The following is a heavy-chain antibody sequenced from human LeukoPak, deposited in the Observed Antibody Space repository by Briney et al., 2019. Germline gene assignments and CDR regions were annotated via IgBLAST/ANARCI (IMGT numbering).Heavy chain of an antibody. D-gene: IGHD1-26*01. CDR3: ARDIWGSSGSYYYFDY. J-gene: IGHJ4*02. CDR2: IKQDGSEK. CDR1: GFTFSSYW. V-gene: IGHV3-7*01. Sequence: GGSLRLSCAASGFTFSSYWMSWVRQALGKGLEWVANIKQDGSEKYYVDSVKGRFTISRDNAKNSLYLQMNSLRAEDTAVYYCARDIWGSSGSYYYFDYWGQGTLVTVSS.